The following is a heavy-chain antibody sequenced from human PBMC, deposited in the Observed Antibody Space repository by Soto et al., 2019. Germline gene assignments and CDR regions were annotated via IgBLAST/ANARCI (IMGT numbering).Heavy chain of an antibody. J-gene: IGHJ4*02. V-gene: IGHV3-53*01. CDR1: GFTLDKYT. Sequence: GGSLRLSCAAFGFTLDKYTMGWVRQAPGKGLEWVAESFSSGGTQYADSVKGRFTISRDNSRNMVFLKMKGLRVEDTALYYCARDREPDGIWTFDSWGQGALVTVSS. CDR3: ARDREPDGIWTFDS. D-gene: IGHD3-9*01. CDR2: SFSSGGT.